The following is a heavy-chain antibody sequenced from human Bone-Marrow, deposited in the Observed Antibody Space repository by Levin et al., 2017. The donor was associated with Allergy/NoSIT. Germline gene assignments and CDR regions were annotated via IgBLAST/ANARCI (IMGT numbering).Heavy chain of an antibody. J-gene: IGHJ4*02. CDR2: ISSSSSYI. Sequence: PGGSLRLSCAASGFTFSSYSMNWVRQAPGKGLEWVSSISSSSSYIYYADSVKGRFTISRDNAKNSLYLQMNSLRAEDTAVYYCARGSQLWDHYYDSSGYPDYWGQGTLVTVSS. V-gene: IGHV3-21*01. CDR3: ARGSQLWDHYYDSSGYPDY. D-gene: IGHD3-22*01. CDR1: GFTFSSYS.